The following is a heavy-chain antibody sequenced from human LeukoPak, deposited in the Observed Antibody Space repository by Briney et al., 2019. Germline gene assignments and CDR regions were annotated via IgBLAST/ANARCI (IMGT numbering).Heavy chain of an antibody. CDR1: GFTFSSYW. Sequence: GGSLRLSCAASGFTFSSYWMSWVRQAPGKGLEWVANIKQDGSEKYYVDSVKGRFTISRDNAKNSLYLQMNSLRAEDTAVYYCARRAGDYYDSSGCYFFDYWGQGTLVTVSS. CDR3: ARRAGDYYDSSGCYFFDY. CDR2: IKQDGSEK. V-gene: IGHV3-7*01. J-gene: IGHJ4*02. D-gene: IGHD3-22*01.